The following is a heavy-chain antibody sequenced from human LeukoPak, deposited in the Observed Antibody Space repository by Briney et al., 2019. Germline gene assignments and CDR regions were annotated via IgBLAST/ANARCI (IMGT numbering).Heavy chain of an antibody. CDR3: ARDLSMYYYGMDV. CDR2: ISYDGNNK. V-gene: IGHV3-30-3*01. Sequence: PGGSLRLSCAASGFTFSTYAMHWVRQAPGKGLEWVAVISYDGNNKYYADSVRGRFTTSRDNSKNTLSLQMDSLRAEDTAVYYCARDLSMYYYGMDVWGQGTTVTVSS. CDR1: GFTFSTYA. J-gene: IGHJ6*02.